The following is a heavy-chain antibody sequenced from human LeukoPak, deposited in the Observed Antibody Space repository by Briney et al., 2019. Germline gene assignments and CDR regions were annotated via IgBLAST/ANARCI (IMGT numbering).Heavy chain of an antibody. CDR1: GGSFSGYY. CDR2: INHSGST. CDR3: ARAPRGYFDY. D-gene: IGHD3-3*01. Sequence: PSETLSLTCAVYGGSFSGYYWSWIRQPPGKGLEWIGEINHSGSTNYNPSLKSRVTISVDTSKNQFSLKLSSVTAADTAVYYCARAPRGYFDYWGQGTLVTVSS. V-gene: IGHV4-34*01. J-gene: IGHJ4*02.